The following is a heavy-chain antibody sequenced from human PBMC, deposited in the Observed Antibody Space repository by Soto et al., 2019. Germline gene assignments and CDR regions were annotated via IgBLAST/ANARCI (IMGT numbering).Heavy chain of an antibody. D-gene: IGHD4-17*01. J-gene: IGHJ4*02. CDR2: IRSKSNSYAT. Sequence: EVQLVESGGGLVQPGGSLKLSCAVSGFTFSGSAMHWVRQASGKGLEWVGRIRSKSNSYATAYAASVKGRFTISRVDSKNTAYRQMNSLKTEDTAVNYFTRGYGDYVRDYWGQGTLVTVSS. CDR3: TRGYGDYVRDY. CDR1: GFTFSGSA. V-gene: IGHV3-73*01.